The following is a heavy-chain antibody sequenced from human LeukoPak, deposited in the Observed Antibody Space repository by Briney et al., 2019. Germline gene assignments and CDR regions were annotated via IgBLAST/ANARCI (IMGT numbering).Heavy chain of an antibody. V-gene: IGHV1-69*05. CDR1: GGTFSSYA. CDR2: IIPIFGTA. CDR3: ARRCSGGSCYDESPFDY. J-gene: IGHJ4*02. D-gene: IGHD2-15*01. Sequence: ASVKVSCKASGGTFSSYAISWVRQAPGQGLEWMGGIIPIFGTANYAQKFQGRVTITTDESTSTAYMELSSLRSEDTAAYYCARRCSGGSCYDESPFDYWGQGTLVTVSS.